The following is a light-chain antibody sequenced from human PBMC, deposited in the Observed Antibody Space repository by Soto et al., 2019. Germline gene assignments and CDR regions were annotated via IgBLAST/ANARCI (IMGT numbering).Light chain of an antibody. V-gene: IGKV1-5*01. CDR3: QQYYSYSRS. Sequence: DIQRTQSPSTLSAYVGDRVTITCRASQSINIWLAWYQQKPGKAPKLLIYDASSLQSGVPSRFRGSTSGTEFTLTISSLQPDDFATYYSQQYYSYSRSFGGGTKVDIK. J-gene: IGKJ4*01. CDR1: QSINIW. CDR2: DAS.